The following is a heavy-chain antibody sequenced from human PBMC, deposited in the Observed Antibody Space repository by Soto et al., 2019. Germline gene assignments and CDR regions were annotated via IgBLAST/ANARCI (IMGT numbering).Heavy chain of an antibody. CDR3: ARAETYYDILTGYYPKLFDP. V-gene: IGHV4-59*08. CDR2: IYYSGST. D-gene: IGHD3-9*01. CDR1: GGSISSYY. J-gene: IGHJ5*02. Sequence: SETLSLTCTVSGGSISSYYWSWIRQPPGKGLEWIGYIYYSGSTNYNPSLKSRVTISVDTSKNQFSLKLSSVTAADTAVYYCARAETYYDILTGYYPKLFDPRGQRSPVTVSS.